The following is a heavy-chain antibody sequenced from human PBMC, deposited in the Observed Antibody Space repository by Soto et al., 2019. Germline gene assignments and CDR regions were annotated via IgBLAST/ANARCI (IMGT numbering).Heavy chain of an antibody. CDR1: GFTFSNYA. V-gene: IGHV3-23*01. CDR3: AKDTRGYYRPFDY. Sequence: PGGSLRLSCAASGFTFSNYAMSWVRQAPGKGLEWVSAISGSGAGTYYADSVKGRFTISRDNSENTLFLQMNSLGAEDTAVYYCAKDTRGYYRPFDYWGQGTLVTVSS. CDR2: ISGSGAGT. D-gene: IGHD3-3*01. J-gene: IGHJ4*02.